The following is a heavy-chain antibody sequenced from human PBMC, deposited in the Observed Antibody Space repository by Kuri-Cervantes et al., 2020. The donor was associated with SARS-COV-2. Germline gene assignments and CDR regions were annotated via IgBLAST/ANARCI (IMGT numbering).Heavy chain of an antibody. V-gene: IGHV4-38-2*02. J-gene: IGHJ4*02. D-gene: IGHD2-2*02. CDR1: GYSISSGYY. CDR3: ASSIYCSSTSCYTYGHFDY. Sequence: ESLKISCTASGYSISSGYYWGWIRQPPGKGLEWIGSIYHSGSTYYNPSLKSRVTISVDTSKNQFSLKLSSVTAADTAVYYCASSIYCSSTSCYTYGHFDYWGQGTLVTVSS. CDR2: IYHSGST.